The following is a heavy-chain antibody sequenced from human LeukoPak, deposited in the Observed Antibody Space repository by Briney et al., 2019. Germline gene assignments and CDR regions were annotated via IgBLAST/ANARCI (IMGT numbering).Heavy chain of an antibody. CDR2: INPQSGDT. CDR1: GYTFTGYY. V-gene: IGHV1-2*02. CDR3: ARGGKSELGTCDH. D-gene: IGHD7-27*01. J-gene: IGHJ4*02. Sequence: ASVKVSCKTSGYTFTGYYMQWVRQAPEQGLEWMGWINPQSGDTNYAQKFQGRVTMTWDTSISSVYMELSSLRFDDTAVYYCARGGKSELGTCDHWGQGTPVTVSS.